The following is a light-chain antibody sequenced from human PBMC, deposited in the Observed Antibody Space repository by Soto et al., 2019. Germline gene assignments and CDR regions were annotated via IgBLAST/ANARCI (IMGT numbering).Light chain of an antibody. CDR1: NSDVGIYDF. CDR3: ISFTTTSTHV. V-gene: IGLV2-14*01. Sequence: QSVLTQPASVSGTPGQSITISCTGSNSDVGIYDFVSWYQHHPGRAPKLIVSEVSHRPSGVSNRFSGSKSGNTASLTISGLQSEDEADYYCISFTTTSTHVFGTGTKVTVL. J-gene: IGLJ1*01. CDR2: EVS.